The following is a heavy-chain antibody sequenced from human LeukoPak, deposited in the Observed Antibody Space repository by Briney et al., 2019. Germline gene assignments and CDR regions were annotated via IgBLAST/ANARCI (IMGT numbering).Heavy chain of an antibody. D-gene: IGHD6-13*01. V-gene: IGHV1-18*01. Sequence: ASVKVSCKASGYTFTSYGISWVRQAPGQGLEWMGWISAYNGNTNYAQKFQGRVTMTRDMSTSTVYMELSSLRSEDTAVYYCARSGGYSSSWAFDYWGQGTLVTVSS. CDR2: ISAYNGNT. J-gene: IGHJ4*02. CDR1: GYTFTSYG. CDR3: ARSGGYSSSWAFDY.